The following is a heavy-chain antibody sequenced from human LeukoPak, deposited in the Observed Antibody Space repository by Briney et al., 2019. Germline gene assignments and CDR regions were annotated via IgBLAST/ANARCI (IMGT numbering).Heavy chain of an antibody. V-gene: IGHV4-59*01. D-gene: IGHD3-22*01. CDR1: GGSISSYY. Sequence: KPSETLSLTCTVSGGSISSYYWSWIRQPPGKGLEWIGYIYYSGSTNYNPSLKSRVTISVDTSKNQFSLKLSSVTAADTAVYYCARVTNPGKYYYDSSGHYDYWGQGTLVTVSS. CDR3: ARVTNPGKYYYDSSGHYDY. CDR2: IYYSGST. J-gene: IGHJ4*02.